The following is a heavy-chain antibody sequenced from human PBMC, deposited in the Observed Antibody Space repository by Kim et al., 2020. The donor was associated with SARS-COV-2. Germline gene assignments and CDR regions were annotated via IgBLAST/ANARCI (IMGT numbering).Heavy chain of an antibody. CDR2: IYYSGST. Sequence: SQTLSLTCTVSGGSISSGDYYWSWIRQPPGKGLEWIGYIYYSGSTYYNPSLKSRVTISVDTSKNQFSLKLSSVTAADTAVYYCARRNPYYGSTDYWGQGTLVTVSS. V-gene: IGHV4-30-4*01. CDR1: GGSISSGDYY. J-gene: IGHJ4*02. D-gene: IGHD3-10*01. CDR3: ARRNPYYGSTDY.